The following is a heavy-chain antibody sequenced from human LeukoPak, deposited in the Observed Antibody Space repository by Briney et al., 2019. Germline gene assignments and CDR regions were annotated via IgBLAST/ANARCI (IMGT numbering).Heavy chain of an antibody. D-gene: IGHD6-13*01. Sequence: GGSLRLSCAASGFTFSSYSMNWVRQAPGKGLEWVSTFSGSGGSTHYADSVKGRFTISRDNSKNTLYLQMNSLRAEDTAVYYCAKDMYSGSSWYADYWGQGTLVTVSS. V-gene: IGHV3-23*01. J-gene: IGHJ4*02. CDR2: FSGSGGST. CDR3: AKDMYSGSSWYADY. CDR1: GFTFSSYS.